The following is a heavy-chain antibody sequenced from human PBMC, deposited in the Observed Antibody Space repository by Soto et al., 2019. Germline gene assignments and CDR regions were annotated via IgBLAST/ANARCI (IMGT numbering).Heavy chain of an antibody. CDR2: IYYSGST. D-gene: IGHD1-1*01. J-gene: IGHJ4*02. Sequence: QVQLQESGPGLVKPSQTLSLTCTVSGGSISSGGYYWSWIRQHPGKGVEWIGYIYYSGSTYYNPSLKSRVTISVDTSKNQFSLKLSSVTAADTAVYYCARDAVGLRRERYFDYWGQGTLVTVSS. CDR1: GGSISSGGYY. V-gene: IGHV4-31*03. CDR3: ARDAVGLRRERYFDY.